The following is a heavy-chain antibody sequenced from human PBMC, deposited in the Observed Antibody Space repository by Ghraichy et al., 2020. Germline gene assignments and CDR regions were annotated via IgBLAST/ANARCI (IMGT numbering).Heavy chain of an antibody. J-gene: IGHJ3*01. D-gene: IGHD3-10*01. CDR1: EFTFDGYP. CDR2: LGADGRST. Sequence: GGSLRLSCEVSEFTFDGYPMTWVRQAPGKGLEWVSTLGADGRSTFYADSVKGRFTISRDKSKRTMYRQMNSLRADDTAVYYCAKEGGRLGEGAFDVWGQGTKVTVSS. CDR3: AKEGGRLGEGAFDV. V-gene: IGHV3-23*01.